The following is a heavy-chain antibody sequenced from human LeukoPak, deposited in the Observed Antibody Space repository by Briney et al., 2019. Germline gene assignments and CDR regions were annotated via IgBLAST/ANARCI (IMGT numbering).Heavy chain of an antibody. V-gene: IGHV3-48*03. CDR3: ARGQAAAGTMSFDY. D-gene: IGHD6-13*01. J-gene: IGHJ4*02. CDR1: GFTFSSYE. Sequence: GGSLRLSCAASGFTFSSYEMNWVRQAPGKGLEWVSYISSSGSTIYYADSVKGRFTISRDNAKNSLYLQMNSLRAEDTAVYYCARGQAAAGTMSFDYWGQGTLVTVSS. CDR2: ISSSGSTI.